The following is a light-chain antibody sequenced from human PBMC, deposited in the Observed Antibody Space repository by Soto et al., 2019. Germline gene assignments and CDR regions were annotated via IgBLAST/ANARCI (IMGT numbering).Light chain of an antibody. CDR3: QQYQSYPYT. Sequence: DIQMTQSPSTLSASVGDRVPIPCRASQNIVGWLAWYQQKAGEAPKLLIYKASSLESGVPSRFSGSGSGTEFTLTLSSLQPDDFATYYCQQYQSYPYTFGQGTKVDI. J-gene: IGKJ2*01. V-gene: IGKV1-5*03. CDR1: QNIVGW. CDR2: KAS.